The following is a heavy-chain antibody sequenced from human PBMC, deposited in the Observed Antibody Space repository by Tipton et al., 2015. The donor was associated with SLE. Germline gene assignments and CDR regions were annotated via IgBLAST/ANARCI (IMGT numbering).Heavy chain of an antibody. CDR1: EFTFSSYA. CDR2: ISSNGGST. Sequence: SLRLSCAASEFTFSSYAMHWVRQAPGKGLEYVSAISSNGGSTYYADSVKGRFTISRDNSKNTLYLQMGSLRAEDMAVYYCARAGIAAAVDYWGQGTLVTVSS. D-gene: IGHD6-13*01. CDR3: ARAGIAAAVDY. J-gene: IGHJ4*02. V-gene: IGHV3-64*02.